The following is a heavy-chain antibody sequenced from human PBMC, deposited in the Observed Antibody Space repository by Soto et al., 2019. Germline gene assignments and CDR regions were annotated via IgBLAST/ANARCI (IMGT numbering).Heavy chain of an antibody. CDR2: IIPMLGMS. J-gene: IGHJ4*01. D-gene: IGHD3-10*01. V-gene: IGHV1-69*02. Sequence: QVQLVQSGAEVKKPGSPVRVSCTASGDTFNFYTISWVRQVPGQGPEWMGRIIPMLGMSNYAQKFQGRVKIRADKSTSTVYMNLSGLTAEDTAVYYCATNYGSGSTHFDYWGHGTLVTVSS. CDR1: GDTFNFYT. CDR3: ATNYGSGSTHFDY.